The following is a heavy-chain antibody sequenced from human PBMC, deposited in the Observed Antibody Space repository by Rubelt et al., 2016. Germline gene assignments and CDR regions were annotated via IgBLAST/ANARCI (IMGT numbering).Heavy chain of an antibody. J-gene: IGHJ4*02. CDR1: GGSISSGSHY. CDR3: ARGGHRDGYNYHFDY. CDR2: INHSGST. Sequence: QLQLQESGPGLVKPSETLSLTCTVSGGSISSGSHYWGWIRQPPGKGLEWIGEINHSGSTNYNPSLKSRVTISVDTSKNQFSLKLSAVTAADTAVYYCARGGHRDGYNYHFDYWGQGTLVSVSS. V-gene: IGHV4-39*07. D-gene: IGHD5-24*01.